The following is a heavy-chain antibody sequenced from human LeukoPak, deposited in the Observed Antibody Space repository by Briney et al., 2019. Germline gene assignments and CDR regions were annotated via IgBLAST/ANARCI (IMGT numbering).Heavy chain of an antibody. V-gene: IGHV3-23*01. CDR3: ARSIMIFGVARGLEDWFDP. Sequence: GGSLRLSCAASGFTFSSNAMNWVRQAPGKGLEWVSGITGSGDSTYYADSVKGRFTISRDNSKNTLYLQMNSLRPEDTAVYYCARSIMIFGVARGLEDWFDPWGQGTLVTVSS. D-gene: IGHD3-3*01. J-gene: IGHJ5*02. CDR1: GFTFSSNA. CDR2: ITGSGDST.